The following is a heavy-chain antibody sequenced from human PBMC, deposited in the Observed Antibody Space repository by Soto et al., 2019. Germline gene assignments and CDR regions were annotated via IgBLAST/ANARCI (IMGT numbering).Heavy chain of an antibody. CDR3: ARVLSSSSWYGYGEYFQH. Sequence: PSETLSLTCAVSGGSISSGGYSWSWIRQPPGKGLEWIGYIYHSGSTYYNPSLKSRVTISVDRSKNQFSLKLSSVTAADTAVYYCARVLSSSSWYGYGEYFQHWGQGTLVTVSS. CDR2: IYHSGST. D-gene: IGHD6-13*01. V-gene: IGHV4-30-2*01. CDR1: GGSISSGGYS. J-gene: IGHJ1*01.